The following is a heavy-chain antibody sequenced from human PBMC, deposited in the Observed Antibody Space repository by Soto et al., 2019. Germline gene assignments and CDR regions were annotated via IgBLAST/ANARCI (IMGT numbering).Heavy chain of an antibody. Sequence: GGSLRLSCAASGFTFSSYGMHWVRQAPGKGLEWVAVIWYDGSNKYYADSVKGRFTISRDNSKNTLYLQMNSLRAEDTAVYYCARVSPTVTSDHFDYWGQGTLVTVSS. D-gene: IGHD4-17*01. CDR2: IWYDGSNK. CDR3: ARVSPTVTSDHFDY. CDR1: GFTFSSYG. J-gene: IGHJ4*02. V-gene: IGHV3-33*01.